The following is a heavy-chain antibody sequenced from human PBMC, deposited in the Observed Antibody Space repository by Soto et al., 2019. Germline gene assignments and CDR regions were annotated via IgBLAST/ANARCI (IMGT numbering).Heavy chain of an antibody. Sequence: PSETLSLTCAASGDSISSRSHYWNWIRRVPGKGLEFIGYIFYLGATYYNPSLRGRISMSVDTSKNQFSLTLRSVTAADTAIYYCSREERRSGSVRESCFNPWSQGTKGPFAS. CDR3: SREERRSGSVRESCFNP. CDR1: GDSISSRSHY. J-gene: IGHJ5*02. CDR2: IFYLGAT. V-gene: IGHV4-31*11. D-gene: IGHD3-10*01.